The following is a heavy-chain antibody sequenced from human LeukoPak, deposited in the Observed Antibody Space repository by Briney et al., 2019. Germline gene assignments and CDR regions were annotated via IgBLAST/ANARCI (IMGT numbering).Heavy chain of an antibody. Sequence: SETLSLTCTVSGGSISCGSYYWSWIRQPAGKGLEWIGRIYTSGSTNYNPSLKSRVTISVDTSKNQFSLKLSSVTAADTAVYYCARAAPDYYDSSGYYQTAFDIWGQGTMVTVSS. D-gene: IGHD3-22*01. CDR2: IYTSGST. J-gene: IGHJ3*02. V-gene: IGHV4-61*02. CDR3: ARAAPDYYDSSGYYQTAFDI. CDR1: GGSISCGSYY.